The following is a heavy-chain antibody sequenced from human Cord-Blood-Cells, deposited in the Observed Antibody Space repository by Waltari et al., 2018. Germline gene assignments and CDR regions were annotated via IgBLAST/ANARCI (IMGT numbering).Heavy chain of an antibody. D-gene: IGHD2-15*01. V-gene: IGHV4-59*01. Sequence: QVQLQESGPGLVKPSETLSLTCTVSGGSISSYYWSWIRQPPGKGLEWIGYIYYSGSTNYNPPLKSRVTISVDTSKNQFSLKLSSVTAADTAVYYCARARYCSGGSCYNWFDPWGQGTLVTVSS. CDR2: IYYSGST. J-gene: IGHJ5*02. CDR3: ARARYCSGGSCYNWFDP. CDR1: GGSISSYY.